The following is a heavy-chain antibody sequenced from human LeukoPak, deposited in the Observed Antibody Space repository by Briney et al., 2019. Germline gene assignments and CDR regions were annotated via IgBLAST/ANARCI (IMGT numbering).Heavy chain of an antibody. V-gene: IGHV3-66*01. CDR2: IYSGGST. CDR3: ARGPLANGYSSSWYYYYGMDV. J-gene: IGHJ6*02. Sequence: GGSLRLSCAASGFXVSSNYICWVRQAPGKGLEWVSVIYSGGSTYYADSVKGRFTISRDNSKNTLYLQMNSLRAEDTAVYYCARGPLANGYSSSWYYYYGMDVWGQGTTVTVSS. CDR1: GFXVSSNY. D-gene: IGHD6-13*01.